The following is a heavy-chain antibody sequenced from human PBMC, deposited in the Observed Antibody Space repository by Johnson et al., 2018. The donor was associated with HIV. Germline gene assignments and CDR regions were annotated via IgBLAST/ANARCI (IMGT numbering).Heavy chain of an antibody. D-gene: IGHD1-26*01. CDR3: ARDRVGATAFDV. J-gene: IGHJ3*01. Sequence: ADSVRGRFTISRDNAKNSLYLQMNSLRAEDTAVYYCARDRVGATAFDVWGQGTLVTVSS. V-gene: IGHV3-11*04.